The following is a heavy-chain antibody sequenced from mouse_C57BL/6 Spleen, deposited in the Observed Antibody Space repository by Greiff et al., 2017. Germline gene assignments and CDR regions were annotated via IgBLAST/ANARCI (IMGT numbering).Heavy chain of an antibody. Sequence: DVQLQESGPGLVKPSQSLSLTCTVTGYSITSDYAWNWIRQFPGNKLEWMGYISYSGSTSYNPSLKSRISITRDTSKNQFFLQLNSVTTEDTATYYCARRTGTSFAYWGQGTLVTVSA. CDR3: ARRTGTSFAY. CDR1: GYSITSDYA. V-gene: IGHV3-2*02. CDR2: ISYSGST. D-gene: IGHD3-1*01. J-gene: IGHJ3*01.